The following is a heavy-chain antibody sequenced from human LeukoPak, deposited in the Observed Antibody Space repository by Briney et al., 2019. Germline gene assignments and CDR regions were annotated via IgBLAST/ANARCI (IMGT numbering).Heavy chain of an antibody. D-gene: IGHD4-11*01. V-gene: IGHV3-7*01. CDR1: GFTFSSYW. J-gene: IGHJ4*02. CDR3: ARDDYSNYVAPQQKFDY. Sequence: PGGSLRLSCAASGFTFSSYWMSWVRQAPGKGLEWVANIKQDGSEKYYVDSVKGRFTISRDNAKNSLYLQMNSLRAEDTAVCYCARDDYSNYVAPQQKFDYWGQGTLVTVSS. CDR2: IKQDGSEK.